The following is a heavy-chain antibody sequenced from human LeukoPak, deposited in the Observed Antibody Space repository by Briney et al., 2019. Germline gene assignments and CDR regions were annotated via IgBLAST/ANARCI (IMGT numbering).Heavy chain of an antibody. Sequence: SVKVSCKASGYTFTSYYMHWVRQAPGQGLEWMGGIIPIFGTANYAQKFQGRVTITADESTSTAYMELSSLRSEDTAVYYCARDNLGRFDPWGQGTLVTVSS. V-gene: IGHV1-69*13. J-gene: IGHJ5*02. CDR3: ARDNLGRFDP. CDR1: GYTFTSYY. D-gene: IGHD7-27*01. CDR2: IIPIFGTA.